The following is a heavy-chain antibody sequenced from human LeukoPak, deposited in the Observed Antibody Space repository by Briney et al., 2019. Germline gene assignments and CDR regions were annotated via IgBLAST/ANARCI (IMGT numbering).Heavy chain of an antibody. CDR2: INEDGSET. V-gene: IGHV3-7*03. CDR1: EFTFSIYW. J-gene: IGHJ4*02. CDR3: AKGVLRSSPDY. D-gene: IGHD5-12*01. Sequence: PGGSLRLSCAVSEFTFSIYWMSWVRQAPGKMLEWVANINEDGSETYSVDSVKGRFTISRDNSKNTLYLQMNSLRAEDTAVYYCAKGVLRSSPDYWGQGTLVTVSS.